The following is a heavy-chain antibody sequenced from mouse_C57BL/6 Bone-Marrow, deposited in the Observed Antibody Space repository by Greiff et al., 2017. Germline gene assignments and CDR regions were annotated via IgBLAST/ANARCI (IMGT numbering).Heavy chain of an antibody. CDR3: ARWGTAVVATFDDYFDY. CDR1: GYTFTSYW. D-gene: IGHD1-1*01. CDR2: IYPSGSGT. V-gene: IGHV1-61*01. J-gene: IGHJ2*01. Sequence: QVQLQQPGAELVKPGSSVKLSCKASGYTFTSYWMDWVKQRPGQGLEWIGNIYPSGSGTHYNQKFKDKATLTVDKSSSTAYMQLSSLTSEDSAVYYCARWGTAVVATFDDYFDYWGQGTTLTVSS.